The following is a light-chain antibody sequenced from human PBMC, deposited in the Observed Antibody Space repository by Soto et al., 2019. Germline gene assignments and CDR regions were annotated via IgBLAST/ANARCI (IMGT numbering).Light chain of an antibody. V-gene: IGKV3-15*01. Sequence: EILMTQSPATLSVSPGDRATLSCRASQSVSNNLAWYQQRPGQAPRLLIYGASTRATGIPARFSGSGSGTEFTLTISSLQSEDFATYYCQQYETFSGTFGPGTKVEI. CDR2: GAS. CDR3: QQYETFSGT. CDR1: QSVSNN. J-gene: IGKJ1*01.